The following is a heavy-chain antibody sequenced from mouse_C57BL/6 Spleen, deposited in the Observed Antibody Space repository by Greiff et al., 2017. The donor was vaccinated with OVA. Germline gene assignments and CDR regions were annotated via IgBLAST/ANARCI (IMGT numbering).Heavy chain of an antibody. CDR3: ARSEYYGSSSYFDY. CDR1: GYAFTNYL. CDR2: INPGSGGT. D-gene: IGHD1-1*01. J-gene: IGHJ2*01. Sequence: QVQLQQSGAELVRPGTSVKVSCKASGYAFTNYLIEWVKQRPGQGLEWIGVINPGSGGTNYNEKFKGKATLTADKSSSTAYMQLSSLTSEDSAVYFCARSEYYGSSSYFDYWGQGTTLTVSS. V-gene: IGHV1-54*01.